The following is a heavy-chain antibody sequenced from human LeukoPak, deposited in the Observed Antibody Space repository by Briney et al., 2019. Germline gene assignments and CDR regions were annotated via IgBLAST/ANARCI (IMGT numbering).Heavy chain of an antibody. CDR2: IYTSGST. CDR1: GGSISSYY. Sequence: PSETLSLTCTVSGGSISSYYWSWIRQPAGKGLEWIGRIYTSGSTNYNPSLKSRVTMSVDTSKNQLSLKLSSVTAADTAVYYCARDRRYSSSWLFDYWGQGTLVTVSS. D-gene: IGHD6-13*01. J-gene: IGHJ4*02. V-gene: IGHV4-4*07. CDR3: ARDRRYSSSWLFDY.